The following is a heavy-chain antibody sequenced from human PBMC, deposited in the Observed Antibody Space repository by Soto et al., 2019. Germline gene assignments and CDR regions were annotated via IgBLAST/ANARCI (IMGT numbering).Heavy chain of an antibody. CDR1: GYTFTSYG. Sequence: ASVKVSCKASGYTFTSYGISWVRQAPGQGLEWMGWISAYNGNTNYAQKLQGRVTMTTDTSTSTAYMELRSLRSDDTAVYYCARISCGGDCYANWFDPWGQGTLVTSPQ. CDR2: ISAYNGNT. V-gene: IGHV1-18*01. J-gene: IGHJ5*02. CDR3: ARISCGGDCYANWFDP. D-gene: IGHD2-21*02.